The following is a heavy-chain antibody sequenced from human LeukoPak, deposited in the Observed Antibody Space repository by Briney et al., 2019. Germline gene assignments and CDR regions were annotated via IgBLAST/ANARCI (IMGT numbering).Heavy chain of an antibody. CDR1: GFTFSSYS. CDR2: ISSSSSYI. CDR3: ARDQSAHGSGSYYDY. J-gene: IGHJ4*02. Sequence: GSLRLSCAASGFTFSSYSMNWVRQAPGKGLEWVSSISSSSSYIYYADSVKGRFTISRDNAKNSLYLQMNSLRAEDTAVYYCARDQSAHGSGSYYDYWGQGTLVTASS. V-gene: IGHV3-21*01. D-gene: IGHD3-10*01.